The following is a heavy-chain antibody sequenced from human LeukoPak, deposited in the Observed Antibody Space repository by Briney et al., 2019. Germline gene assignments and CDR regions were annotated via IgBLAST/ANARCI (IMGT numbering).Heavy chain of an antibody. V-gene: IGHV3-53*01. Sequence: PGGSLRLSCAASGFTVSTNYMGWVRQAPGKGLERVSVIYSGGSTHYADSVKGRFTISRDNSKNTLYLQMNNLRPEDTAVYFCARDLRDSRGSYGSDYWGQGTLVTVSS. CDR3: ARDLRDSRGSYGSDY. CDR2: IYSGGST. D-gene: IGHD1-26*01. CDR1: GFTVSTNY. J-gene: IGHJ4*02.